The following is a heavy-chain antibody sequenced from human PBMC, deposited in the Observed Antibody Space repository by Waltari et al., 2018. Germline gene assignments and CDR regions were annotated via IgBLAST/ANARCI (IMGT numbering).Heavy chain of an antibody. J-gene: IGHJ4*02. CDR2: IKHSGRN. CDR1: GGSFSGYY. V-gene: IGHV4-34*01. D-gene: IGHD6-13*01. Sequence: QVQLQQWGAGLLTPSATLSLTCAVYGGSFSGYYWSWIRQPPGKGLEWIGAIKHSGRNNYNPTLQRRGTISVDTAKNQFSLKLSSVTAADTAVYYCARGRSSSWFSPSAVYFDYWGQGTLVTVSS. CDR3: ARGRSSSWFSPSAVYFDY.